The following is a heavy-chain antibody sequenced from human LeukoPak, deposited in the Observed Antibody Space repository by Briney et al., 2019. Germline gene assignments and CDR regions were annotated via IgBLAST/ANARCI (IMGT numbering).Heavy chain of an antibody. CDR2: INDSGST. D-gene: IGHD3-9*01. J-gene: IGHJ4*02. CDR1: GGSFSGYY. Sequence: SETLSLTCGVYGGSFSGYYWSWIRQPPGKGLEWIGEINDSGSTNYNPSLKSRVSISVDTSKKQFSLKLSSVPAATTAVYSCARGQTEDILTGYRDYYFDYWGQGTLVTVSS. V-gene: IGHV4-34*01. CDR3: ARGQTEDILTGYRDYYFDY.